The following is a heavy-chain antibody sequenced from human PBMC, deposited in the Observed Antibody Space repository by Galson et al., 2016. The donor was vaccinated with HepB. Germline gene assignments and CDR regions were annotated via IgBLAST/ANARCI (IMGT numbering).Heavy chain of an antibody. V-gene: IGHV3-30*03. J-gene: IGHJ4*02. CDR3: VREAKEDCDGGNCNSVYFGS. D-gene: IGHD2-15*01. Sequence: SLRLSCAPSGFTFSSYGMHWVRQAPGKGLEWVAVISYDGSNKYYADSVKGRFTISRDKSQNTVDLQMNSLRADDTAVFYCVREAKEDCDGGNCNSVYFGSWGQGTLVAVTP. CDR1: GFTFSSYG. CDR2: ISYDGSNK.